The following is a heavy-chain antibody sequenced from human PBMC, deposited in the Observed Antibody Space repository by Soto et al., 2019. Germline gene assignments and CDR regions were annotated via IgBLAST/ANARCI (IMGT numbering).Heavy chain of an antibody. V-gene: IGHV1-3*01. Sequence: GSVKVYCKASGYPLTSYGVHLEREAPGQRLEWMGWINAANGDTKYSPKFQGRVTITRDTSASTAYMELSSLRSEDTAVYYCVRRHVSATGIDWFDPWGQGTLVTVSS. CDR1: GYPLTSYG. CDR2: INAANGDT. CDR3: VRRHVSATGIDWFDP. J-gene: IGHJ5*02. D-gene: IGHD6-13*01.